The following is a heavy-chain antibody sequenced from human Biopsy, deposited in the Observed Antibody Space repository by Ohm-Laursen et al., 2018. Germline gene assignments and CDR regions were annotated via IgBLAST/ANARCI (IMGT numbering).Heavy chain of an antibody. CDR3: ARAVDYYDPYYYYGLDV. CDR1: GGSISRYY. V-gene: IGHV4-59*12. CDR2: IYYSGST. J-gene: IGHJ6*02. Sequence: GTLSLTCAVSGGSISRYYWSWIRQPPGKGLEWIGYIYYSGSTNYNPSLKSRVTISVDTSKNQFSLKLRSVTAADTAVYYCARAVDYYDPYYYYGLDVWGQGTTVTVSS. D-gene: IGHD3-16*01.